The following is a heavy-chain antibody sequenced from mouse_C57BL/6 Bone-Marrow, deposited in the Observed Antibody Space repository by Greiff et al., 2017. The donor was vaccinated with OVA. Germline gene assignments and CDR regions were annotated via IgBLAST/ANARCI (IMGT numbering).Heavy chain of an antibody. D-gene: IGHD2-2*01. V-gene: IGHV1-22*01. CDR3: AGYGYDETWFAY. J-gene: IGHJ3*01. Sequence: EVQLQQSGPELVKPGASVKMSCKASGYTFTDYNMHWVKQSHGKSLEWIGYINPNNGGTSYNQKFKGKATLTVNKSSSTAYMELRSLTSEDSAVYYCAGYGYDETWFAYWGQGTLVTVSA. CDR1: GYTFTDYN. CDR2: INPNNGGT.